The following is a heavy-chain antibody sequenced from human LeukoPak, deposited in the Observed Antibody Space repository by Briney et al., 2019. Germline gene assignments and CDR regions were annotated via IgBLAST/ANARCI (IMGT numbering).Heavy chain of an antibody. Sequence: GGSLRLSCAASGFTVSSNYMSWVRQAPGKGLEWVSLIYSGDSTYYADSAKGRFTISRDNSKNTLYLQMNSLRAEDTAMYYCARWLNYWGRGTLVTVSS. J-gene: IGHJ4*02. CDR1: GFTVSSNY. V-gene: IGHV3-53*01. CDR3: ARWLNY. D-gene: IGHD6-19*01. CDR2: IYSGDST.